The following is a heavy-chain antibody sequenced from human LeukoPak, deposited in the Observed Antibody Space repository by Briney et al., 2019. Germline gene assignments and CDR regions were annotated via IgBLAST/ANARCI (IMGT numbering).Heavy chain of an antibody. D-gene: IGHD6-19*01. CDR1: GFTFSSYS. Sequence: PGGSLRLSCAASGFTFSSYSMHWVRQAPGKGLEWVSSISFSNTYIYYADSVKGRFTISRDNAKNSLYLQMNSLRAEDTAVYYCAKGFEGAGIAVATYWGQGTLVTVSS. V-gene: IGHV3-21*04. CDR3: AKGFEGAGIAVATY. CDR2: ISFSNTYI. J-gene: IGHJ4*02.